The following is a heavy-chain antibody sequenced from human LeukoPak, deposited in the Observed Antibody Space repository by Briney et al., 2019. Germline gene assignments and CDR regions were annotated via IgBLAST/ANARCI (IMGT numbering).Heavy chain of an antibody. CDR1: GFTFSDYY. V-gene: IGHV3-53*01. Sequence: PGGSLRLSCAASGFTFSDYYMSWVRQAPGKGLEWVSVIYSGGSTYYADSVKGRFTISRDNSKNTLYLQMNSLRAEDTAVYYCARDSGYYGSGSIWGQGTLVTVSS. CDR3: ARDSGYYGSGSI. CDR2: IYSGGST. J-gene: IGHJ4*02. D-gene: IGHD3-10*01.